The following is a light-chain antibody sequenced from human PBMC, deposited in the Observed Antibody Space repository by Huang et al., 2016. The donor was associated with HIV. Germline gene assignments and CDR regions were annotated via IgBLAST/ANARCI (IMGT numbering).Light chain of an antibody. CDR2: DAS. J-gene: IGKJ2*01. V-gene: IGKV3-15*01. Sequence: IVMTQSPATMSVSPGERVTLSCRASQSVSNKVAWYQQNPGQAPRLLIYDASKRAISIPARFSGSGSDTEFTLTINSLQSEDFAVYHCQQYNNWPRETFGQGTKLEIK. CDR3: QQYNNWPRET. CDR1: QSVSNK.